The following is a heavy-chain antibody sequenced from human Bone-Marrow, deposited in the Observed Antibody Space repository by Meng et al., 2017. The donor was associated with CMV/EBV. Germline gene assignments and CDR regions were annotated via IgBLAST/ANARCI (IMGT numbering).Heavy chain of an antibody. J-gene: IGHJ4*02. CDR1: GYTFTGYY. Sequence: ASVKVSCKASGYTFTGYYMHWVRQAPGQGLEWMGWINPNSGDTNCAQSFQGRVTMTRDTSISTAYMELSRLRADDTAGYYCAAGRRTTILVFWGQGTLVTVSS. D-gene: IGHD4-11*01. CDR3: AAGRRTTILVF. CDR2: INPNSGDT. V-gene: IGHV1-2*02.